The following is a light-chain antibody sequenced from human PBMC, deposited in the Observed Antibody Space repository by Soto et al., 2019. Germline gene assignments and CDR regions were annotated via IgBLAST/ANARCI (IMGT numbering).Light chain of an antibody. J-gene: IGKJ1*01. Sequence: DIVMTQSPAFVSASLGERVTLSCRASQSINRDLAWYVQKPGQAPRRVIYGASTWGTGVPPRFSGRGSGTEFTLTINSLQPEDFATYYCQQYKSYLRTFGQGTKVDIK. V-gene: IGKV3D-15*01. CDR2: GAS. CDR3: QQYKSYLRT. CDR1: QSINRD.